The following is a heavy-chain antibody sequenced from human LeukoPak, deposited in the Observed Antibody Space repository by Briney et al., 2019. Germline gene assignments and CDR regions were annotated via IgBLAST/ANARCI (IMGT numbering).Heavy chain of an antibody. CDR1: GFIVSSNY. CDR2: IYSGGST. Sequence: PGGSLRLSCAASGFIVSSNYMNWVRQAPGKGLGWVSVIYSGGSTYYADSVKGRFTVSRDISRNTVYLQMNSLRAEDTAVYYCARENLSGWFDPWGQGTLVTVSS. V-gene: IGHV3-53*05. D-gene: IGHD2-15*01. J-gene: IGHJ5*02. CDR3: ARENLSGWFDP.